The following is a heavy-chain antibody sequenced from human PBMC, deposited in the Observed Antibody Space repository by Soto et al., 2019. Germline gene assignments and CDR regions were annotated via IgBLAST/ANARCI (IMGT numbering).Heavy chain of an antibody. V-gene: IGHV3-21*01. J-gene: IGHJ3*02. CDR1: GFTFSSYS. Sequence: EVQLVESGGGLVKPGGSLRLSCAASGFTFSSYSMNWVRQAPGKGLECVSSISSSSSYIYYADSVKGRFTISRDNAKNSLYLQMNSLRAEDTAVYYCARESGRVGVTAFDIWGQGTMVTVSS. D-gene: IGHD2-21*02. CDR2: ISSSSSYI. CDR3: ARESGRVGVTAFDI.